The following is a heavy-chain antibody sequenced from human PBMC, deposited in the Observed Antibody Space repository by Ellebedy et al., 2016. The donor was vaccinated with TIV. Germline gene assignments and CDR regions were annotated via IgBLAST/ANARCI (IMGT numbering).Heavy chain of an antibody. J-gene: IGHJ4*02. CDR1: GYTFTSYY. D-gene: IGHD3-9*01. V-gene: IGHV1-46*01. Sequence: AASVKVSCKASGYTFTSYYMHWVRQAPGQGPEWMGIINPNGGSTSYAQKFQGRVSMTRDTSTSTFYMELSSLRQEDTAVYYCARDLLGFRVGPLNDIGDCWGQGTLVTVSS. CDR3: ARDLLGFRVGPLNDIGDC. CDR2: INPNGGST.